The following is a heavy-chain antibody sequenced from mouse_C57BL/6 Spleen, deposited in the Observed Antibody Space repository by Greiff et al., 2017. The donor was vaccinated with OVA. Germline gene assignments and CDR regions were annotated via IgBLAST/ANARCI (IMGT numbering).Heavy chain of an antibody. CDR3: ARRYYGSSWYFDV. CDR2: ISSGSSTI. V-gene: IGHV5-17*01. J-gene: IGHJ1*03. Sequence: EVQLVESGGGLVKPGGSLKLSCAASGFTFSDYGMHWVRQAPEKELEWVAYISSGSSTIYYADTVKGRFTISRDNAKNTLFLQMTSLRSEDTAMYYCARRYYGSSWYFDVWGTGTTVTVSS. D-gene: IGHD1-1*01. CDR1: GFTFSDYG.